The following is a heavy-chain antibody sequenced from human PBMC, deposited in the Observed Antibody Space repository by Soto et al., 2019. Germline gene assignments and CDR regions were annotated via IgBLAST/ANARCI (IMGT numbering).Heavy chain of an antibody. CDR2: IYYSGST. D-gene: IGHD2-2*01. V-gene: IGHV4-31*03. CDR3: ARGRTVLVVAAAMTHNDFDT. CDR1: GGSISSGGYY. J-gene: IGHJ3*02. Sequence: PSETLSLTCTVSGGSISSGGYYWSWIRQHPGKGLEWIGYIYYSGSTYYNPSLKSRVTISVDMSKNQFSLKLSSVTAADTAVYYCARGRTVLVVAAAMTHNDFDTWRQGPTIT.